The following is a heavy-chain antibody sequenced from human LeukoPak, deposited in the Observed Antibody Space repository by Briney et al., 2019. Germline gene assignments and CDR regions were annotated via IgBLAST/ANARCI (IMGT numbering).Heavy chain of an antibody. Sequence: SVKVSCKPSRGTFISYAISWVRQAPGQGLEWMGRIIPILGIANYAQKFQGRVTITADKSTSTAYTELSSLRAEDTAVHYCASSEYSSSSSCFGPWGQGTLVTASS. CDR3: ASSEYSSSSSCFGP. J-gene: IGHJ5*02. D-gene: IGHD6-6*01. CDR1: RGTFISYA. CDR2: IIPILGIA. V-gene: IGHV1-69*04.